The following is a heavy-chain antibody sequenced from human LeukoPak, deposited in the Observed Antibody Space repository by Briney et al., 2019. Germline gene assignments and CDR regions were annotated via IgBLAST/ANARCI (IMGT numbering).Heavy chain of an antibody. CDR2: IYTSGST. D-gene: IGHD3-3*01. J-gene: IGHJ5*02. CDR1: GGSISSGSYY. CDR3: ARGVYYDFWSGYFNNWFDP. Sequence: SETLSLTCTVSGGSISSGSYYWSWIRQPAGKGLEWIVRIYTSGSTNYNPSLKSRVTISVDTPKNQFSLKLSSVTAADTAVYYCARGVYYDFWSGYFNNWFDPWGQGTPVTVSS. V-gene: IGHV4-61*02.